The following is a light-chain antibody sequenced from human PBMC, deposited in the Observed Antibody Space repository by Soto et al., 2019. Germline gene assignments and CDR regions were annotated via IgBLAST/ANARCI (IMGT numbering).Light chain of an antibody. CDR1: QTVSNTY. CDR3: QQYLGSPRGYP. J-gene: IGKJ2*01. Sequence: EIVLTQSPGTLSLSPGERATLSCRASQTVSNTYLAWYQQKPGQAPGLLIYGASNRATGIPDRFSGSGSGTDFTLTISRLEPEDFAVYYCQQYLGSPRGYPFGQGTKLEIK. V-gene: IGKV3-20*01. CDR2: GAS.